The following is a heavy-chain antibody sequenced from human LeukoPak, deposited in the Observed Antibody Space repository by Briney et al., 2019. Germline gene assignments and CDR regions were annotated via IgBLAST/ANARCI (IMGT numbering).Heavy chain of an antibody. V-gene: IGHV3-23*01. CDR3: AKSSEDVDYDYVWGSYRYAPFDY. CDR1: GFTFSSYA. Sequence: GGSLRLSCAASGFTFSSYAMSWVRQAPGKGLEWVSAISGSGGSTYYADSVKGRFTISRDNSKNTLYLQMNSLRAEDTAVYYCAKSSEDVDYDYVWGSYRYAPFDYWGQGTLVTVSS. CDR2: ISGSGGST. D-gene: IGHD3-16*02. J-gene: IGHJ4*02.